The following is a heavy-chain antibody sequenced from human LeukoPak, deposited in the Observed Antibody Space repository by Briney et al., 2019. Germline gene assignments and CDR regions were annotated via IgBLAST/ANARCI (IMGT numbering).Heavy chain of an antibody. CDR1: GGSISGHY. D-gene: IGHD4-17*01. CDR2: ICYSGST. Sequence: SETLSLTCTVSGGSISGHYWSWMRQPPGKRREWMWYICYSGSTNYNPSLKSRTTISLDTSKIQFSLKLKSVTTADTAVSHCARDGDYDRYFDLWGHGTLVTVSS. V-gene: IGHV4-59*11. CDR3: ARDGDYDRYFDL. J-gene: IGHJ2*01.